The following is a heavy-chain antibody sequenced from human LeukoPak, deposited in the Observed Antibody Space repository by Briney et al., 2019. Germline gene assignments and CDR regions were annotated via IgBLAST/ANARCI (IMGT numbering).Heavy chain of an antibody. CDR2: IYYGGST. CDR1: GGSISSYY. Sequence: SETLSLTCTVSGGSISSYYWSWIRQSPGKGLEWIGFIYYGGSTTYNPSLKSRVTISVDTSKNQFSLKLSSVTAADTAVYYCARHLSFVDTAMVTGYYYYMDVWGKGTTVTISS. J-gene: IGHJ6*03. CDR3: ARHLSFVDTAMVTGYYYYMDV. V-gene: IGHV4-59*08. D-gene: IGHD5-18*01.